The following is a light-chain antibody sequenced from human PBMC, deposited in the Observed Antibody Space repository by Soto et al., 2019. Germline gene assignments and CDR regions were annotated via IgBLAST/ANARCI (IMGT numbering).Light chain of an antibody. J-gene: IGKJ1*01. CDR2: GAS. CDR1: QSVSSN. CDR3: QQYNNWGT. V-gene: IGKV3-15*01. Sequence: EIVITQSPATLSVSPGERATLSCRASQSVSSNLAWYQQKPGQAPRLLIFGASTRATGIPARFSGSGSGTEFILTISXLQSEDFAVYYCQQYNNWGTFGQGTKVDIK.